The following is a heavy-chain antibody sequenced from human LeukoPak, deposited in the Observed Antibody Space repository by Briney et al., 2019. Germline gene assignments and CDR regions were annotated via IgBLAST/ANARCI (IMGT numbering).Heavy chain of an antibody. CDR3: ARHTTIFGVAIIDI. CDR2: MHPNSGGT. J-gene: IGHJ3*02. D-gene: IGHD3-3*01. Sequence: GASVKVSCKVSGYTLTELSMHWVRQAPGQGLEWMGWMHPNSGGTNYAQKFQGRVTMTRDTSISTAYMDLSSLRSDDTAVYYCARHTTIFGVAIIDIWGQGTMVTVSS. CDR1: GYTLTELS. V-gene: IGHV1-2*02.